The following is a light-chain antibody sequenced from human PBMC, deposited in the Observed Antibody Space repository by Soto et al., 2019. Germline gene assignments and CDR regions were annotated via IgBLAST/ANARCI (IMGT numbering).Light chain of an antibody. J-gene: IGKJ2*01. V-gene: IGKV3-15*01. CDR2: AAS. CDR3: QQYNNRPRT. Sequence: EIVMTQSPDTLSVSPGERATLSCRASQSVSSHLAWYQQKPGQAPRLLIYAASTRATRIPARFSGSGSGADFTLTISSLQSEDCAVHCCQQYNNRPRTFGQGTKLEIK. CDR1: QSVSSH.